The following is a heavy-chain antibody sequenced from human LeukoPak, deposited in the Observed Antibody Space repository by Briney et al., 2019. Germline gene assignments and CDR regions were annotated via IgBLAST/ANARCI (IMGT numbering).Heavy chain of an antibody. J-gene: IGHJ4*02. CDR1: GFTFSSYG. CDR2: ISYDGSNK. CDR3: AKDILDVVVVAATLLISGFDY. D-gene: IGHD2-15*01. V-gene: IGHV3-30*18. Sequence: GGSLRLSCAASGFTFSSYGMHWVRQAPGKGLEWVAVISYDGSNKYYADSVKGRFTISRANSKNTLYLQMNSLRAEDTAVYYCAKDILDVVVVAATLLISGFDYWGQGTLVTVSS.